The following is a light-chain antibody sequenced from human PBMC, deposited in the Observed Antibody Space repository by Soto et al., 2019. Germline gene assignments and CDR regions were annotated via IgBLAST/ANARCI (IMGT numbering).Light chain of an antibody. CDR1: RDISKS. V-gene: IGKV1-12*01. Sequence: DIQTTQSPSCVSASVGARLTITCRASRDISKSLAWYQQTPGKAPKXXLRGASSLHRGVSSRFSGGGAGTEVTLTISSLQKEDGATYYCQQTSAFTRTFGQGTKVDIK. CDR2: GAS. J-gene: IGKJ1*01. CDR3: QQTSAFTRT.